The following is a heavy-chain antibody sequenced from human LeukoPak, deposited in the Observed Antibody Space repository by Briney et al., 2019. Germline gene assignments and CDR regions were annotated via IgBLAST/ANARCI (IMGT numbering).Heavy chain of an antibody. Sequence: KTGGSLRLSCAASGFTFSSYWMHWVRQAPGKGLLWVSRSNGDGSSTAYADSVKGRFTISRDNAKNTLYLQMSSLRAEDAALYYCARAGYCSGGNCYSSYYDYWGQGTLVTVSS. J-gene: IGHJ4*02. CDR3: ARAGYCSGGNCYSSYYDY. CDR1: GFTFSSYW. CDR2: SNGDGSST. V-gene: IGHV3-74*01. D-gene: IGHD2-15*01.